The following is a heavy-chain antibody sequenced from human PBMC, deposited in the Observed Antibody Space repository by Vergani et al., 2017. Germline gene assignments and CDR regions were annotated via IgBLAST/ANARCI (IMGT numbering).Heavy chain of an antibody. J-gene: IGHJ4*02. Sequence: EVQLVESGGGLVQPGRSLRLSCAASGFTLDDYAMHWVRQAPGKGLEWVSGISWNSGSIGYADSVKGRFTISRDNAKNSLYLQMNSLRAEDTALYYCAKDMVSIVGATIYFDYWGQGTLVTVSS. D-gene: IGHD1-26*01. CDR2: ISWNSGSI. CDR3: AKDMVSIVGATIYFDY. CDR1: GFTLDDYA. V-gene: IGHV3-9*01.